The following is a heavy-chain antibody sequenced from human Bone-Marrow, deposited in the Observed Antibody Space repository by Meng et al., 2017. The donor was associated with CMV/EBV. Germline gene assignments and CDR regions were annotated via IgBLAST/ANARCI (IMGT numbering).Heavy chain of an antibody. Sequence: GGSLRLSCAASGFTFTDAWMSWVRQAPGKGLEWVANINPAGTVKHYVDSLKGRFTISRDNAKNSLYLQMTSLRADDTAMYYCARDYYASGSFDYWGQGTRVTVSS. CDR3: ARDYYASGSFDY. V-gene: IGHV3-7*01. D-gene: IGHD3-10*01. J-gene: IGHJ4*02. CDR1: GFTFTDAW. CDR2: INPAGTVK.